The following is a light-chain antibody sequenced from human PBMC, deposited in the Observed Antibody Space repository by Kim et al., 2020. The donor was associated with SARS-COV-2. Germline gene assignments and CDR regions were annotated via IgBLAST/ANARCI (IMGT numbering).Light chain of an antibody. CDR3: QVWDSSSDHPV. Sequence: AQGKKARITGGGKNSGSKSGHWYQKKAGQAQVLGMYYESDRRSGMPERFYGSKAGNTATLTISRVEAGDEADYYCQVWDSSSDHPVFGGGTQLTVL. V-gene: IGLV3-21*04. CDR2: YES. CDR1: NSGSKS. J-gene: IGLJ3*02.